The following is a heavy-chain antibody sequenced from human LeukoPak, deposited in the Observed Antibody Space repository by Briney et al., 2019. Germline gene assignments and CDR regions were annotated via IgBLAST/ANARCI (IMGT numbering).Heavy chain of an antibody. CDR2: INHSGST. J-gene: IGHJ4*02. Sequence: PSETLSLTCAVYGGSFSGYYWSWIRQPPGKGLEWIGEINHSGSTNYDPSLKSRVTISVDTSKNQFSLKLSSVTAADTAVYYCARVGSSSSEVDYWGQGTLVTVSS. CDR3: ARVGSSSSEVDY. CDR1: GGSFSGYY. V-gene: IGHV4-34*01. D-gene: IGHD6-6*01.